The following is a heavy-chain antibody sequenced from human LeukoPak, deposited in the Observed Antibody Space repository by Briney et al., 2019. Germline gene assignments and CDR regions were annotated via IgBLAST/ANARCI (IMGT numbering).Heavy chain of an antibody. J-gene: IGHJ6*03. CDR3: ARGVPLQWQAPLYYYYMDV. CDR1: GYTFTSYY. V-gene: IGHV1-46*01. Sequence: ASVKVSCKASGYTFTSYYMHWVRQAPGQGLEWMGIINPSGGSTSYAQKFQGRVTMTGDMSTSTVYMELSSLRSEDTAVYYCARGVPLQWQAPLYYYYMDVWGKGTTVTISS. CDR2: INPSGGST. D-gene: IGHD6-19*01.